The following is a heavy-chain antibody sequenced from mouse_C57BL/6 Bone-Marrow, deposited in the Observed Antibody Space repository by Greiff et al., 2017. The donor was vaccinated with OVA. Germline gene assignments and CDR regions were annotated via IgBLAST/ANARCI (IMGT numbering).Heavy chain of an antibody. CDR1: GYSFTGYY. V-gene: IGHV1-42*01. D-gene: IGHD1-1*02. Sequence: EVQLQESGPELVKPGASVKISCKASGYSFTGYYMNWVKQSPEKSLEWIGEINPSTGGTTYNQKFKAKATLTVDKSSSTAYMQLKSLTSEDSAVYYCARYRVGRTYYFDYWGQGTTLTVSS. J-gene: IGHJ2*01. CDR3: ARYRVGRTYYFDY. CDR2: INPSTGGT.